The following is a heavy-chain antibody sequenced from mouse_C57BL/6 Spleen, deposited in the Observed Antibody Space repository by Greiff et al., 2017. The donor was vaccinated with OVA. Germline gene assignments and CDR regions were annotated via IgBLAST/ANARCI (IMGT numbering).Heavy chain of an antibody. D-gene: IGHD3-2*01. CDR2: IYPGDGDT. Sequence: QVQLQQSGPELVKPGASVKISCKASGYAFSSSWMNWVKQRPGKGLEWIGRIYPGDGDTNYNGKFKGKATLTADKSSSTAYMQLSRLTSEDSAVYFCARGKDSSEDYWGQGTTLTVSS. V-gene: IGHV1-82*01. CDR3: ARGKDSSEDY. J-gene: IGHJ2*01. CDR1: GYAFSSSW.